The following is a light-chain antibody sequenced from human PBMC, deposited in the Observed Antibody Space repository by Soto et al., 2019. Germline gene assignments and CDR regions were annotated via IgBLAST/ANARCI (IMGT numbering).Light chain of an antibody. CDR1: QNIRSW. J-gene: IGKJ4*02. CDR3: QQYDSSYT. CDR2: KAS. Sequence: DIQMTQSPSTLSASVGDRVTITCRASQNIRSWLAWYQQKPGKAPRLLIYKASSLESGVPSRFSGSGSGTELTLTISSLQPDDSATYYCQQYDSSYTFGGGTKVEIK. V-gene: IGKV1-5*03.